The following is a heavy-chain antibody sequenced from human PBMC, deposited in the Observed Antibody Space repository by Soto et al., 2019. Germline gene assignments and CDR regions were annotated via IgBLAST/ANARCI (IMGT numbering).Heavy chain of an antibody. CDR2: INSNGGSK. D-gene: IGHD3-3*01. J-gene: IGHJ4*02. CDR3: ARGAIYDFWSGYQAFDY. CDR1: GFTFSSYA. Sequence: GGSLRLSCAASGFTFSSYAMHWVRQAPGKGLEYVSAINSNGGSKDYANSVKGRFTISRDNSKNTLYLQMNSLRAEDTAVYYCARGAIYDFWSGYQAFDYWGQGTLVTVSS. V-gene: IGHV3-64*01.